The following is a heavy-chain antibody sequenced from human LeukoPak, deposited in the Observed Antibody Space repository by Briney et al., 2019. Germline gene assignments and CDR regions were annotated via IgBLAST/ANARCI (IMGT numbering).Heavy chain of an antibody. V-gene: IGHV3-23*05. D-gene: IGHD3-10*01. J-gene: IGHJ4*02. CDR3: AKLGRYYYGSGSPYYFDY. Sequence: GGSLRLSCAASGFTFNSYGMNWVRQAPGEGLEWVSSISDSGKNTYYADSVKGRFTISRDNSKSTLSLQMDSLRDDDTAVYYCAKLGRYYYGSGSPYYFDYWGQGTLVTVSS. CDR2: ISDSGKNT. CDR1: GFTFNSYG.